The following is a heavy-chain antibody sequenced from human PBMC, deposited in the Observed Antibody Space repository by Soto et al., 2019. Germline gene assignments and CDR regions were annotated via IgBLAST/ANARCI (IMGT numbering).Heavy chain of an antibody. CDR1: GLTFSNAW. Sequence: GGSLRLSCAASGLTFSNAWMSWVRQAPGKGLEWVSSISGTGAKTYYSNAVTGRFTISRDNSKNTLHLQMQNLRAEDTAIYYCARAMNYYDSKGWLDPSCPGTLVTVSS. D-gene: IGHD3-22*01. V-gene: IGHV3-23*01. J-gene: IGHJ5*02. CDR2: ISGTGAKT. CDR3: ARAMNYYDSKGWLDP.